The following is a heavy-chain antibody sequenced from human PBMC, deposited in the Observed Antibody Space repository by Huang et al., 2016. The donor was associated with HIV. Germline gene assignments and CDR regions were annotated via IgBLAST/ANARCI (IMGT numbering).Heavy chain of an antibody. CDR3: ARLPGSITMIRGVITDPY. D-gene: IGHD3-10*01. CDR2: IYYSGST. CDR1: GGSIRSDNYY. V-gene: IGHV4-39*01. Sequence: QLQLQESGPGLVKPSENLSLTCTVSGGSIRSDNYYWGWIRQPPGKGLEWSGSIYYSGSTSDNPSLKRRVTITVDTSKKQFSLKMRSVTAADTAVYYCARLPGSITMIRGVITDPYWGQGTLVTVSS. J-gene: IGHJ4*02.